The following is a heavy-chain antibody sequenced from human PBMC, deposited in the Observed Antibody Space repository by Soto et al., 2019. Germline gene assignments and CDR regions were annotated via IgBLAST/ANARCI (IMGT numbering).Heavy chain of an antibody. V-gene: IGHV6-1*01. CDR3: ARARRRYYRSGRFSSYGMDV. Sequence: PSQTLSLTCAISGDSVSSNSAAWNWIRQSPSRGLEWLGRTYYRSKWYNDYAVSVKSRITINPDTSKNQFSLQLNSVTPEDTAVYYCARARRRYYRSGRFSSYGMDVWGQGXTVTV. CDR2: TYYRSKWYN. CDR1: GDSVSSNSAA. D-gene: IGHD3-10*01. J-gene: IGHJ6*02.